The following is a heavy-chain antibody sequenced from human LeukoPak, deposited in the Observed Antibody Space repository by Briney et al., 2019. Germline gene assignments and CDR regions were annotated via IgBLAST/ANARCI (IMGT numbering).Heavy chain of an antibody. CDR1: GYTFTSYA. D-gene: IGHD2-8*02. Sequence: GASVKVSCKASGYTFTSYAMNWVRQAPGQGLEWMGWINTNTGNPTYAQGFTGRFVFSLDTSVSTAYLQISSLKAEDTAVYYCARDIYGWALGYYGMDVWGQGTTVTVSS. CDR3: ARDIYGWALGYYGMDV. J-gene: IGHJ6*02. V-gene: IGHV7-4-1*02. CDR2: INTNTGNP.